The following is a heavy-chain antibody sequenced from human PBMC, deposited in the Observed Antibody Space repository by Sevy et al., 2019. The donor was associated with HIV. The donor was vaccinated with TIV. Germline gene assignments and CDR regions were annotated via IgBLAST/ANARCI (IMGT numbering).Heavy chain of an antibody. D-gene: IGHD3-16*01. CDR1: GFNFGDYA. J-gene: IGHJ6*02. CDR2: IRSKTYGGTT. CDR3: ARVRGTISPYYYFGMDV. Sequence: GGSLRLSCTASGFNFGDYAMSWCRQAPGKGLEWIGFIRSKTYGGTTEYAASVKGRFTISRDDSKSIPSLQMNSLKTEDTAVYYCARVRGTISPYYYFGMDVWGQGTTVTVSS. V-gene: IGHV3-49*03.